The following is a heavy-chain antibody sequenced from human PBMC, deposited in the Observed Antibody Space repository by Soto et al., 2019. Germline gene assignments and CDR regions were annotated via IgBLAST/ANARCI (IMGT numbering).Heavy chain of an antibody. CDR2: ISYSSDAI. CDR3: ARDPSGHRDFDY. J-gene: IGHJ4*02. D-gene: IGHD3-10*01. Sequence: EVQLVESGGALVQPGGSLRLSCAASGFTFNSYDMNWVRQAPGKGLEWVSYISYSSDAIYYADSVKGRFTISRDNAKNSLYLQMNSLRAEDTAVYYCARDPSGHRDFDYWGQGTLVTVSS. CDR1: GFTFNSYD. V-gene: IGHV3-48*01.